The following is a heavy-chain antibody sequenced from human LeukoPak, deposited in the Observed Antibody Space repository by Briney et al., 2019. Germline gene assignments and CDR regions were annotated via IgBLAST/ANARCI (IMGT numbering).Heavy chain of an antibody. V-gene: IGHV2-70*01. CDR1: GVSLTTRGGC. CDR2: IDWDTDK. D-gene: IGHD1-26*01. J-gene: IGHJ4*02. CDR3: ARMGCGSNPNYFDY. Sequence: SGPALLKPTQTLTLTFTFSGVSLTTRGGCVNWIRQPPGKALEWLTLIDWDTDKYYSTSLKTRLTISKDTSKNQVVLTMTNMDPVDTASYFCARMGCGSNPNYFDYWGQGILVTVSS.